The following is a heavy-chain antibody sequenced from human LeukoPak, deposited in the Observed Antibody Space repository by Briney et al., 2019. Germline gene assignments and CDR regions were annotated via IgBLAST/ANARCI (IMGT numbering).Heavy chain of an antibody. V-gene: IGHV3-15*01. CDR3: AKSLGSVWAAWRDAFDI. D-gene: IGHD3-16*01. CDR2: IKSKTNGETR. CDR1: GFTLSNAW. J-gene: IGHJ3*02. Sequence: GGSLRLSCAASGFTLSNAWMNWVRQAPGKGLEWVGLIKSKTNGETRDYAAPVKGRFTISRDDSDNTLYLQMNSLRAEDTAVYYCAKSLGSVWAAWRDAFDIWGQGTMVTVSS.